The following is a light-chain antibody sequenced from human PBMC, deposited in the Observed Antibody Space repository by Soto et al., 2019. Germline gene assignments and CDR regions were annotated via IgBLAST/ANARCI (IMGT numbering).Light chain of an antibody. V-gene: IGLV2-11*01. CDR1: SSDVGGYNY. CDR2: DVS. Sequence: QSALTQPRSVSGSPGQSVTISCTGTSSDVGGYNYVSWYQQHPGKAPKLMIYDVSKRPSGVPDRFSGSKSGNTASLTISGLQAEDEADYYCCSYAGSYSYVFANGTKDT. J-gene: IGLJ1*01. CDR3: CSYAGSYSYV.